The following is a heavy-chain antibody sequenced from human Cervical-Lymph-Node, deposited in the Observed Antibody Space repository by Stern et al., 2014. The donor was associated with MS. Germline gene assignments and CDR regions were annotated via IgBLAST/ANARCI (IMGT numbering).Heavy chain of an antibody. CDR3: ARGGITMFVHLDY. J-gene: IGHJ4*02. D-gene: IGHD3-3*01. V-gene: IGHV1-46*03. Sequence: QVQLVQSGAEVKRPGASVKVSCRASGDTFTSFYIHWVRQAPGQGLEWIGIINPSGESTTYAQKFQGRITMTRDTSTDTVYMEVNSLISEDTAVYYCARGGITMFVHLDYWGQGTLVTGSS. CDR1: GDTFTSFY. CDR2: INPSGEST.